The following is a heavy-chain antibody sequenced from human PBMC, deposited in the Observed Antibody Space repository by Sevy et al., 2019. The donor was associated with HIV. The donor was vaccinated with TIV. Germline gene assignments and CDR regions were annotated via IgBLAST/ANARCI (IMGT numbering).Heavy chain of an antibody. J-gene: IGHJ1*01. CDR1: GFTFSSYA. V-gene: IGHV3-23*01. CDR2: ISGSGGST. D-gene: IGHD4-17*01. Sequence: GGSLRLSCAASGFTFSSYAMSWVRQAPGKGLEWVSAISGSGGSTYYADSVKGRFTISRDNSKNTLYLQMNSLRAEDTAVYYCAKDQGLYGDYVGYFQHWGQGTLVTVSS. CDR3: AKDQGLYGDYVGYFQH.